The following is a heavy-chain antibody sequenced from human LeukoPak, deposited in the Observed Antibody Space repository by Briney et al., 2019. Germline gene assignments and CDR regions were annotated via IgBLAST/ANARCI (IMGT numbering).Heavy chain of an antibody. CDR3: ARGQRYDSSDMDV. D-gene: IGHD3-22*01. CDR2: ISSDGSIT. V-gene: IGHV3-74*01. Sequence: PGGSLRLSCAASGFTFSTYWMHWVRQAPGKGLVWVSRISSDGSITGYADSVKGRFTISRGNAKNTLYLQMNSLRAEDTAVYYCARGQRYDSSDMDVWGKGTTVTVSS. CDR1: GFTFSTYW. J-gene: IGHJ6*03.